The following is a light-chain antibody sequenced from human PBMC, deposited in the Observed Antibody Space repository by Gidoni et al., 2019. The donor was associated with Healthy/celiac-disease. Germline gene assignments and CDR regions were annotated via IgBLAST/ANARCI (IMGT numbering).Light chain of an antibody. V-gene: IGKV1-33*01. Sequence: DIQMTQSPSSLSASVGDRVTITCQASQDISNYLNWYQQKPVKDPKLLIYDASNLETGVPSRFSGSGSGTDFTFTISSLQPEDIATYYCQQYDNLPLTFGGGTKVEIK. CDR1: QDISNY. CDR2: DAS. J-gene: IGKJ4*01. CDR3: QQYDNLPLT.